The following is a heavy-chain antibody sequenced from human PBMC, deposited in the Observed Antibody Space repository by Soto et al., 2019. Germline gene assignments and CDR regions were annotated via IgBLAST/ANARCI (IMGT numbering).Heavy chain of an antibody. D-gene: IGHD3-22*01. CDR1: GGSFSGYY. CDR3: ASLYDTSGYYYRYYYYGMDV. Sequence: PSETLSLICAVYGGSFSGYYWSWIRQPPGKGLEWIGEINHSGSTNYNPSLKSRVTISVDTSKSQFSLKLSSVTAADTAVYYCASLYDTSGYYYRYYYYGMDVWGQGTTVTVSS. V-gene: IGHV4-34*01. J-gene: IGHJ6*02. CDR2: INHSGST.